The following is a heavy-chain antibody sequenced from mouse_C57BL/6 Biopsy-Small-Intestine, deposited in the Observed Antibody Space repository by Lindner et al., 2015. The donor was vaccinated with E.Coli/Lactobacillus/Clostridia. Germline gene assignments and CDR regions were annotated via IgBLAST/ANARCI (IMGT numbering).Heavy chain of an antibody. Sequence: VQLQESGPELVKPGASVKMSCKASGYTFTSCVMHWVKQKPGQGLEWIGYIDPYNDDSKYNEKFKGKATLTSDKSSNTAYMELSSLTSEDSAVYYCVRPYGDSFAYWGQGTLVTVSA. CDR2: IDPYNDDS. D-gene: IGHD2-13*01. V-gene: IGHV1-14*01. J-gene: IGHJ3*01. CDR3: VRPYGDSFAY. CDR1: GYTFTSCV.